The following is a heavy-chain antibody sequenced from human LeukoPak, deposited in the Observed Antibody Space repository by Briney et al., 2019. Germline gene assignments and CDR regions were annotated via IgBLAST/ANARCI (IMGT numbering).Heavy chain of an antibody. V-gene: IGHV3-7*01. J-gene: IGHJ4*02. CDR2: INQDAREI. D-gene: IGHD2-21*02. CDR3: ATDRDNSDWQKRFDS. CDR1: GFTFSRYW. Sequence: GGSLRLSCAAAGFTFSRYWMNWYRQAPRKGLEWVGNINQDAREINYVDSVRGRFTISRDNAKNSLHLQMNSLRAEDTAVYYCATDRDNSDWQKRFDSWGQGTLVTVSS.